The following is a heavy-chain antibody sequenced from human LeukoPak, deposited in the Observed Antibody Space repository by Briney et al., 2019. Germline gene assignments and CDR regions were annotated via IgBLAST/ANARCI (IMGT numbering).Heavy chain of an antibody. V-gene: IGHV1-18*01. CDR3: ARDHTGETFLDAFDI. D-gene: IGHD1-1*01. J-gene: IGHJ3*02. CDR2: ISPYNGQT. CDR1: GYAFTVHG. Sequence: ASVKVSCKSSGYAFTVHGISWVRQAPGQGLEWMGWISPYNGQTKFAQKFQGRVTLTIDTYRSIVYMEVKSLRSDDTAVYYCARDHTGETFLDAFDIWDQGTMVTVAS.